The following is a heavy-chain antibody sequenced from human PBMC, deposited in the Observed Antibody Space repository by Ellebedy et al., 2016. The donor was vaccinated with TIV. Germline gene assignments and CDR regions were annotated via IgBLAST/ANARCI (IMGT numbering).Heavy chain of an antibody. CDR1: GGSISSGGYY. D-gene: IGHD4-17*01. CDR2: FYYSGST. Sequence: MPSETLSLTCTVSGGSISSGGYYWSWIRQHPGKGLEWIGYFYYSGSTYYNPSLKRLVTISVDTSKNQFSLKLSPVTAADTAVYYCARGTTNDPQGRGEYYYYYGMDVWGQGTTVTVSS. CDR3: ARGTTNDPQGRGEYYYYYGMDV. J-gene: IGHJ6*02. V-gene: IGHV4-31*01.